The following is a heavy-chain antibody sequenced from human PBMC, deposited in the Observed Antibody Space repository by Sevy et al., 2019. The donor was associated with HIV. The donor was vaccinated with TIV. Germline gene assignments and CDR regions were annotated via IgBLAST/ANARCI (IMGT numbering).Heavy chain of an antibody. J-gene: IGHJ4*02. D-gene: IGHD3-22*01. Sequence: SETLSLTCAVYGGSFSRYYWIWIRQPPGKGLEWIGEINHSGSTNYNPYLKSRVTISVDTSKNQFSLKLSSVTAADTAVYYCAGFDSSGYYFDYWGQGTLVTVSS. V-gene: IGHV4-34*01. CDR2: INHSGST. CDR3: AGFDSSGYYFDY. CDR1: GGSFSRYY.